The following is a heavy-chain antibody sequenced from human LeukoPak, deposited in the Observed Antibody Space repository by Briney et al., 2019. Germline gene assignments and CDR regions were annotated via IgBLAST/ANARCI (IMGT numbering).Heavy chain of an antibody. Sequence: GGSLRLSCEASGFTFSSYAMHWVRQAPGKGLEWVAVISYDGSNKYYADSVKGRFTISRDNSKNTLYLQMNSLRAEDTAVYYCARIVAGNSFDYWGQGPLVTVSS. CDR2: ISYDGSNK. D-gene: IGHD6-19*01. V-gene: IGHV3-30-3*01. CDR3: ARIVAGNSFDY. CDR1: GFTFSSYA. J-gene: IGHJ4*02.